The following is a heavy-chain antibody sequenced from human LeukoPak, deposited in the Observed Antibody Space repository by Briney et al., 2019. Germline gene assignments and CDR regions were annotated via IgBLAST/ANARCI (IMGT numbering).Heavy chain of an antibody. CDR3: ARERLPNYYGSGSEAFDI. V-gene: IGHV4-39*07. J-gene: IGHJ3*02. Sequence: SETLSLTCTVSGGSISSSSYYWSWIRQPPGKGLEWIGEINHSGSTNYNPSLKSRVTISVDTSKNQFSLKLSSVTAADTAVYYCARERLPNYYGSGSEAFDIWGQGTMVTVSS. D-gene: IGHD3-10*01. CDR1: GGSISSSSYY. CDR2: INHSGST.